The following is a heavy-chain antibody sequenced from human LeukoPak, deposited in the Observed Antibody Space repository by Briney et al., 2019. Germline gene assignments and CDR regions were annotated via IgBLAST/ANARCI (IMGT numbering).Heavy chain of an antibody. Sequence: SETLSLTCAVSGGSISSGGYSWSWIRQPPGKGLEWIGYIYHSGSTYYNPSLKSRVTISVDRSKNQFSLKLSSVTAADTAVYYCARVDIGSDDYVFSYFDYWGQGTLVTVSS. J-gene: IGHJ4*02. CDR1: GGSISSGGYS. D-gene: IGHD5/OR15-5a*01. CDR2: IYHSGST. CDR3: ARVDIGSDDYVFSYFDY. V-gene: IGHV4-30-2*01.